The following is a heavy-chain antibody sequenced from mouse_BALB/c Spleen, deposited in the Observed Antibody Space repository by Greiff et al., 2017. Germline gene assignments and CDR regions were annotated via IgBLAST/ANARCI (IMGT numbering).Heavy chain of an antibody. CDR3: AREKLPYYFDD. CDR1: GFTFSSYA. Sequence: EVHLVESGGGLVKPGGSLKLSCAASGFTFSSYAMSWVRQSPEKRLEWVAEISSGGSYTYYPDTVTGRFTISRDNAKNTLYLEMSSLRSEDTAMYYCAREKLPYYFDDWGQGTTLTVSS. D-gene: IGHD2-1*01. J-gene: IGHJ2*01. V-gene: IGHV5-9-4*01. CDR2: ISSGGSYT.